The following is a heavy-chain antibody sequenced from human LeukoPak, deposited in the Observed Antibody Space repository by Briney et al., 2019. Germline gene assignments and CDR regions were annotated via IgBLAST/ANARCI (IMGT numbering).Heavy chain of an antibody. CDR3: AKDLRFGDGYNQV. CDR2: ISGSGGST. CDR1: GFTFSSYA. D-gene: IGHD5-24*01. J-gene: IGHJ4*02. V-gene: IGHV3-23*01. Sequence: GGSLRLSCAASGFTFSSYAMSWVRQAPGKGLEWVSAISGSGGSTYYADSVKGRFTISRDNSKNTLYLQMNSLRAEDTAVYCCAKDLRFGDGYNQVWGQGTLVTVSS.